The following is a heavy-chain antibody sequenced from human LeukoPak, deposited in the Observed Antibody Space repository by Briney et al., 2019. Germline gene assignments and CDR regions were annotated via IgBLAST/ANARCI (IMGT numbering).Heavy chain of an antibody. J-gene: IGHJ4*02. Sequence: SETLSLTCTVSSGSISNGGYYWSWIRQHPGMGLEWIGYNYYSSSTYYTPSLTSRVTISVDTSKNQFSLKLYSVSAADTAVYYCASQIRYYYDSGGYPSFFDYWGQGTLVTVSS. D-gene: IGHD3-22*01. V-gene: IGHV4-31*03. CDR3: ASQIRYYYDSGGYPSFFDY. CDR1: SGSISNGGYY. CDR2: NYYSSST.